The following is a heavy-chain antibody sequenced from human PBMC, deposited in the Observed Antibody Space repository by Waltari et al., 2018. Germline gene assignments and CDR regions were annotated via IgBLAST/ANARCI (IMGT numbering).Heavy chain of an antibody. D-gene: IGHD3-22*01. CDR3: AKVAYDSSGYYYLGY. CDR2: IWDDGSNK. CDR1: GFTFSSYG. V-gene: IGHV3-33*06. Sequence: QVQLVESGGGVVQPGRSLRLSCAASGFTFSSYGMHWVRQAPGKGLEWVAVIWDDGSNKDYADSVKGRFTISRDNSKNTLYLQMNSLRAEDTAVYYCAKVAYDSSGYYYLGYWGQGTLVTVSS. J-gene: IGHJ4*02.